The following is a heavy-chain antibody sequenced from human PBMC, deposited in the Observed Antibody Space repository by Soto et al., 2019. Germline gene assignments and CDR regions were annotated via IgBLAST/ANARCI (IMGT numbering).Heavy chain of an antibody. V-gene: IGHV3-48*01. Sequence: GGSLRLSCAASGFTFSSYSMNWVRQAPGKGLEWVSYISSSSSTIYYADSVKGRFTISRDNAKNSLYLQMNSLRAEDTAVYYCARLGPAALDYWGQGTLVTVSS. CDR3: ARLGPAALDY. D-gene: IGHD2-2*01. CDR2: ISSSSSTI. J-gene: IGHJ4*02. CDR1: GFTFSSYS.